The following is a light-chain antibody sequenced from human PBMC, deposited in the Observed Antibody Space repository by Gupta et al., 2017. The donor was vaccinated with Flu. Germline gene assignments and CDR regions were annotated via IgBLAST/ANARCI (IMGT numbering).Light chain of an antibody. CDR1: QSLVYSDGNTS. V-gene: IGKV2-30*01. CDR2: QVS. CDR3: MQGSRWPWA. Sequence: ISCRSSQSLVYSDGNTSWHWFQQRPGQSPRRLIYQVSHRESGVPDRFSGSGSGTDFTLKISRVEAEDVGVYYCMQGSRWPWAFGQGTKVEIK. J-gene: IGKJ1*01.